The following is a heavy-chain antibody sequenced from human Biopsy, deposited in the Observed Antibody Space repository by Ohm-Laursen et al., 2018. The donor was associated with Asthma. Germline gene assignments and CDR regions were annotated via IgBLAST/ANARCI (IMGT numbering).Heavy chain of an antibody. CDR2: IYYIGST. CDR1: GGSISSGAYY. J-gene: IGHJ4*02. V-gene: IGHV4-30-4*01. CDR3: ARRGGVRRYFDY. Sequence: TLSLTCTVSGGSISSGAYYWGWVRQPPGKGLEWIGYIYYIGSTYYNPSLKSRVAISLDTSKNQFSLKLSSVTAAGTAVYFCARRGGVRRYFDYWGQGTLVTVSS. D-gene: IGHD3-16*01.